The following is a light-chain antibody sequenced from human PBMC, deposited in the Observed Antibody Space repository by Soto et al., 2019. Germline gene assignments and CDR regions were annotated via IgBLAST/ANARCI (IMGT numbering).Light chain of an antibody. V-gene: IGKV3-20*01. J-gene: IGKJ3*01. CDR2: GAS. CDR1: QTVRNNY. CDR3: QQYGNSPPSVT. Sequence: EFVLTQSPGTLSLSPGERATLSCRASQTVRNNYLAWYQQKPGQAPRLLIYGASTRATGIPDRFSGSGSGTDFTLTISRLEPEDFAVYYCQQYGNSPPSVTFGPGTKVDFK.